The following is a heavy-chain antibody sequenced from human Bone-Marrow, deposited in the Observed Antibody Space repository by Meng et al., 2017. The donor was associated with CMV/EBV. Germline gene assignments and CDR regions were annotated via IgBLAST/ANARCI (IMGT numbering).Heavy chain of an antibody. D-gene: IGHD2-2*01. CDR1: LPFSSYA. V-gene: IGHV3-23*01. J-gene: IGHJ4*02. CDR2: ISGSGDST. Sequence: LPFSSYAMSWVRQAPGKGLEWVSAISGSGDSTYYADSVKGRFTISRDNSKNTLYLQMKSLRVEDTAVYYCAKDIGYCSSTSCHYFDYWGQGTLVTVSS. CDR3: AKDIGYCSSTSCHYFDY.